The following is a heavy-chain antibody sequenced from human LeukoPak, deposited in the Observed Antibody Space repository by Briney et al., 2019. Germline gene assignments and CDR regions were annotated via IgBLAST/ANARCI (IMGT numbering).Heavy chain of an antibody. CDR3: AKVTDSGYDAFDY. J-gene: IGHJ4*02. V-gene: IGHV3-30*18. Sequence: GGSLRLSCAASGFTFSSYGMHWVRQAPGKGLEWVAVISYDGSNKYYAGSVKGRFTISRDNSKNTLYLQMNSLRAEDTAVYYCAKVTDSGYDAFDYWGQGTLVTVSS. D-gene: IGHD5-12*01. CDR1: GFTFSSYG. CDR2: ISYDGSNK.